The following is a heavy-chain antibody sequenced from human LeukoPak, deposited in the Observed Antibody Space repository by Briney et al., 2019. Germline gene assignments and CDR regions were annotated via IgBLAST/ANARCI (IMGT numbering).Heavy chain of an antibody. D-gene: IGHD3-10*01. J-gene: IGHJ4*02. CDR3: AMDEWFGESSYY. V-gene: IGHV3-23*01. CDR1: GFTFSSYA. Sequence: GGSLRLSCAASGFTFSSYAMSWVRQAPGKGLEWVSAISGSGGSTYYADSVKGRFTISRDNSKNTLYLQMNSLRAEDTAVYYCAMDEWFGESSYYWGQETLVTVSS. CDR2: ISGSGGST.